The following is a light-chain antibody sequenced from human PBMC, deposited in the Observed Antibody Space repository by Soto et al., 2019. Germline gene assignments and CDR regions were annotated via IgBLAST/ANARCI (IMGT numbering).Light chain of an antibody. Sequence: EIVLTQSPGTLSLSPGERATLSCRASQSVRSSYLAWYQQKPGQAPRLLIYGSSSRATGLSDRFSGSGSGTDFTITISRLEPEDFAVYYCQQYGSSPYTFGQGTKLEIK. V-gene: IGKV3-20*01. J-gene: IGKJ2*01. CDR3: QQYGSSPYT. CDR1: QSVRSSY. CDR2: GSS.